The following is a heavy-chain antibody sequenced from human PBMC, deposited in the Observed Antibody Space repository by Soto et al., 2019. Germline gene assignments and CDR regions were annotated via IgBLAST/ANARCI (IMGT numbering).Heavy chain of an antibody. V-gene: IGHV4-34*01. D-gene: IGHD3-10*01. Sequence: KSSETLSLTCAVYGGSFSDNFWSWIRQPPGKGLEWIGEINRSGSTNYIPSLKSRVTISVDTSKNQFSLKLSSVSAADTAVYYCARDKGSGSYNSRYYYGMDVWGQGTTVTVSS. CDR2: INRSGST. CDR3: ARDKGSGSYNSRYYYGMDV. J-gene: IGHJ6*02. CDR1: GGSFSDNF.